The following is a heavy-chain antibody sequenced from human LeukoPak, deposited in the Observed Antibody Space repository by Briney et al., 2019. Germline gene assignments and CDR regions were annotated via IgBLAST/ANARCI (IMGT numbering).Heavy chain of an antibody. J-gene: IGHJ3*02. CDR3: ARDLLYSSSWYRRECAFDI. D-gene: IGHD6-13*01. CDR1: GGSISSYY. CDR2: IYYSGST. Sequence: NSSETLSLTCTVSGGSISSYYWSWIRQPPGKGLEWIGYIYYSGSTNYNPSLKSRVTISVDTSKNQFSLKLSSVTAADTAVYYCARDLLYSSSWYRRECAFDIWGQGTMVTVSS. V-gene: IGHV4-59*12.